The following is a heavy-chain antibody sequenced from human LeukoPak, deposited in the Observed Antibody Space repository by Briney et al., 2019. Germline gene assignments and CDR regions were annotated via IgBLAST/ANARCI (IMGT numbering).Heavy chain of an antibody. CDR2: ISSSSSTR. D-gene: IGHD2-2*01. CDR3: ARALYCSSTSCYRGSIYAFDI. J-gene: IGHJ3*02. Sequence: GGSLRLSCAASGFTFSSYSMNWVRQAPGKGLEWVSYISSSSSTRYYADSVKGRFTISRDNAKNPLYLQMNSLRAEDTAVYYCARALYCSSTSCYRGSIYAFDIWGQGTMVTVSS. CDR1: GFTFSSYS. V-gene: IGHV3-48*04.